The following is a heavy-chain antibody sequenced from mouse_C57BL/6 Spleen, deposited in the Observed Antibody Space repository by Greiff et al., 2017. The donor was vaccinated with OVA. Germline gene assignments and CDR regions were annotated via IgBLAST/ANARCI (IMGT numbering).Heavy chain of an antibody. V-gene: IGHV1-69*01. D-gene: IGHD2-1*01. CDR3: ARNYGNYPFDY. J-gene: IGHJ2*01. Sequence: QVQLQQPGAELVMPGASVKLSCKASGYTFTSYWMHWVKQRPGQGLEWIGEIDPSDSYTNYNQKFKGKSTLTVDKSSSTAYMQLSSLTSEDSAVYYCARNYGNYPFDYWGQGTTLTVSS. CDR2: IDPSDSYT. CDR1: GYTFTSYW.